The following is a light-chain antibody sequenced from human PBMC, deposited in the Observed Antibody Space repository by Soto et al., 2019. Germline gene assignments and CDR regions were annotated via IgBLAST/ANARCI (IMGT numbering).Light chain of an antibody. CDR2: LGS. J-gene: IGKJ1*01. V-gene: IGKV2-28*01. CDR1: QSLLHSTGYNY. Sequence: DIVMTQSPLSLTVTPGEPASISCRSSQSLLHSTGYNYLDWYLQKPGQSPQLLIYLGSNRASGVPARFSRSGSCTDFTLKISRVAAAEVRVDYCMQDLQNPRTFGQGTKVESK. CDR3: MQDLQNPRT.